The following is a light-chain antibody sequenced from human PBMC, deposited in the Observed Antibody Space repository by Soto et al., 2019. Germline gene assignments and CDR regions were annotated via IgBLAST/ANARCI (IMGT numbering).Light chain of an antibody. J-gene: IGKJ4*01. V-gene: IGKV1-5*01. Sequence: DIQMTQSPSSLSASVGDRVTITCRASQSISSWLAWYQQKPGKAPKLLIFDAFSLESGVPSRFSGSRYGTELTLTLSRLQPDDYANYYCQQYNSYSPLTFGGGTKVDIK. CDR2: DAF. CDR1: QSISSW. CDR3: QQYNSYSPLT.